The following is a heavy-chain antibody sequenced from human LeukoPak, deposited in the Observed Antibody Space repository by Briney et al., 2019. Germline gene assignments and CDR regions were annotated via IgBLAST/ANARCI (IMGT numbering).Heavy chain of an antibody. CDR1: GCTFIAYY. J-gene: IGHJ4*02. CDR3: ARVVYGSVTDYFDY. Sequence: ASVKVSCKASGCTFIAYYMHWVRQAPGQGLEWMGWINPNNGDTNYAQKFQGRVTMTRDTSISTAYMDLSSLTSDDTAVYYCARVVYGSVTDYFDYWGQGALVTVSS. CDR2: INPNNGDT. D-gene: IGHD3-10*01. V-gene: IGHV1-2*02.